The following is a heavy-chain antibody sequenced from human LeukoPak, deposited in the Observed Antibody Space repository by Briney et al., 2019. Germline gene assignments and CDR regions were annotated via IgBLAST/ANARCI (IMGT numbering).Heavy chain of an antibody. V-gene: IGHV4-59*01. CDR2: IYYSGST. CDR3: ASYPRNRYDAFDI. D-gene: IGHD2/OR15-2a*01. J-gene: IGHJ3*02. CDR1: GGSISSYY. Sequence: SETLSLTCTVSGGSISSYYWSWIRQPPGKGLEWIGYIYYSGSTNYNPSLKSRVTISVDTSKNQFSLKLSSVTAADTAVYYCASYPRNRYDAFDIWGQGTMVTVSS.